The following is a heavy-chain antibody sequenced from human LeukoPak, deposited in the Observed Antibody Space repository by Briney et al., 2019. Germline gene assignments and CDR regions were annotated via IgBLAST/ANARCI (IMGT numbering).Heavy chain of an antibody. Sequence: GGSLRLSCAASGFTFSSAWMHWVRQAPGTGLVWVSRVTDDATTTYADSVRGRFTISRDNAKNILYLQMNSLRVEDTAVYYCVRDRVGPDYWGQGTLVTVSS. CDR1: GFTFSSAW. CDR3: VRDRVGPDY. CDR2: VTDDATT. D-gene: IGHD1-26*01. V-gene: IGHV3-74*03. J-gene: IGHJ4*02.